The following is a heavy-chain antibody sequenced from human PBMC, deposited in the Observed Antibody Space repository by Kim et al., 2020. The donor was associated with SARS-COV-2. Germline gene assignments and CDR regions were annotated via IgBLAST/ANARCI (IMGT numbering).Heavy chain of an antibody. Sequence: RFTISRDNSKNTLYLQMNSLRAEDTAVYYCAKGGRGSSSPPGFYYYGMDVWGQGTTVTVSS. CDR3: AKGGRGSSSPPGFYYYGMDV. V-gene: IGHV3-23*01. J-gene: IGHJ6*02. D-gene: IGHD6-13*01.